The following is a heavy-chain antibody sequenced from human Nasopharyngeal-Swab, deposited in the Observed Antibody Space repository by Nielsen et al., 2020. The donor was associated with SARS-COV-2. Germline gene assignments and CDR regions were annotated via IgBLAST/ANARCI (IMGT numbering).Heavy chain of an antibody. V-gene: IGHV4-61*01. J-gene: IGHJ2*01. Sequence: SETLPLTCTVSGGSVSSGSYYWSWIRQPPGKGLEWIGYIYYSGSTNYNPSLKSRVTISVDTSNNQFSLKVRSVTATDTAVYYCARRGLAVADFDLWGRGTLVTVSS. CDR2: IYYSGST. D-gene: IGHD6-19*01. CDR3: ARRGLAVADFDL. CDR1: GGSVSSGSYY.